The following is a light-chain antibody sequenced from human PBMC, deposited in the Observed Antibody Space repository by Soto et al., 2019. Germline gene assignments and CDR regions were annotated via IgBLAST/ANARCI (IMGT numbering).Light chain of an antibody. CDR1: QSVSSSY. CDR2: GAS. J-gene: IGKJ4*01. Sequence: EIVLTQSPGTLSLSPGERATLSCRASQSVSSSYLAWYQQKPGQAPRLLIYGASRRATGIPDRFSGSGSGTYVTLTSSRVEPEDFAVYYCQQYGSSPLTFGGGTKVEIK. V-gene: IGKV3-20*01. CDR3: QQYGSSPLT.